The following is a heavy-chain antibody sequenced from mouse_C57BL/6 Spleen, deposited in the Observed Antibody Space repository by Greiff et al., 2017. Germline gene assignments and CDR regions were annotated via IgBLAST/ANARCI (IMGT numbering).Heavy chain of an antibody. CDR3: TRTMVTKGFAY. D-gene: IGHD2-2*01. CDR2: IDPETGGT. J-gene: IGHJ3*01. V-gene: IGHV1-15*01. CDR1: GYTFTDYE. Sequence: VKLMESGAELVRPGASVTLSCKASGYTFTDYEMHWVKQTPVHGLEWIGAIDPETGGTAYNQKFKGKAILTADKSSSTAYMELRSLTSEDSAVYYCTRTMVTKGFAYWGQGTLVTVSA.